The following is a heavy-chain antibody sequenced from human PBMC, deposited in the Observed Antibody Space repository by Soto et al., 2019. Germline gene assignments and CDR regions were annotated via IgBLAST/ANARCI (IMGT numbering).Heavy chain of an antibody. J-gene: IGHJ4*02. D-gene: IGHD5-12*01. CDR1: GGSISSYY. Sequence: QVQLQESGPGLVKPSETLSLTCTVSGGSISSYYWSWIRQPAGKGLEWIGRIYASGNTKYNPSLKSRVTMSVDTSKNQFSLKLRSVTAADTAVYYCARGIANITGYDYWGQGTLVTVAS. CDR2: IYASGNT. CDR3: ARGIANITGYDY. V-gene: IGHV4-4*07.